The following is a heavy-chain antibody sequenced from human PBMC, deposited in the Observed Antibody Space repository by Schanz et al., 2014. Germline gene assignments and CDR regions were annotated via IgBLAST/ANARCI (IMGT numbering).Heavy chain of an antibody. Sequence: EVQLVESGGGVVQPGGSLRLSCAASGFTFSHYYMTWVRQAPGKGLEWVANIREDGSEARYVESMEGRFTISRDSAQNSVHLHMSSLRVEDTAVYFCARGGYPDFWGQGTPVTVSS. J-gene: IGHJ4*02. V-gene: IGHV3-7*01. D-gene: IGHD5-12*01. CDR3: ARGGYPDF. CDR1: GFTFSHYY. CDR2: IREDGSEA.